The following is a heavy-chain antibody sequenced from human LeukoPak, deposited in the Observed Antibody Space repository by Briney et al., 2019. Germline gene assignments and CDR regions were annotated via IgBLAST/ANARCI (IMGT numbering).Heavy chain of an antibody. J-gene: IGHJ5*02. V-gene: IGHV1-69*06. Sequence: ASVKVSCKASGGTFRNYAISWVRQAPGQGLEWMGGIIPIFGTANYAQRFQGRVSITADKSTSTAYMELSRLRSDDTAVYYCARDTGVRGYCSSTSCQNWFDPWGQGTLVTVSS. CDR2: IIPIFGTA. D-gene: IGHD2-2*01. CDR3: ARDTGVRGYCSSTSCQNWFDP. CDR1: GGTFRNYA.